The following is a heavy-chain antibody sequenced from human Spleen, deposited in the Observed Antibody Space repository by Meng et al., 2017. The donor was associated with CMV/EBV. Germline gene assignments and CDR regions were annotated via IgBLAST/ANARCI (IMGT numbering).Heavy chain of an antibody. CDR1: GFTFSSYG. V-gene: IGHV3-33*01. Sequence: GESLKISCAASGFTFSSYGMHWVRQAPGKGLEWVAVIWYDGSNKYYADSVKGRFTISRDSSKNTLYLQMNSLRVEDTAVYYCARAPDGFDVWGQGTMVTVSS. CDR2: IWYDGSNK. CDR3: ARAPDGFDV. J-gene: IGHJ3*01.